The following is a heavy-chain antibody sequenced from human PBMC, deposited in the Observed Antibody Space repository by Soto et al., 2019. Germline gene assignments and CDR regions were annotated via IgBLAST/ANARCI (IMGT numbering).Heavy chain of an antibody. Sequence: PSETLSLTCAVSGVSISSYYWSWIRQPPGKGLEWIGYVFYNEITNYSPSLKGRVSMSMEMSTNHFSLEVRSVTAADTAVYFCARVCAGGSSSTHHDYWGPGALVIVSS. CDR3: ARVCAGGSSSTHHDY. CDR1: GVSISSYY. J-gene: IGHJ4*02. V-gene: IGHV4-59*01. D-gene: IGHD6-6*01. CDR2: VFYNEIT.